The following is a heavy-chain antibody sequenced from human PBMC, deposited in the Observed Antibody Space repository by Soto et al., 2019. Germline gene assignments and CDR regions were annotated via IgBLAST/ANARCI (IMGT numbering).Heavy chain of an antibody. Sequence: ASVKVSCKASGYTFTSYGISWVRQAPGPGLEWMGLISAYNGNTNYAQKLQGRVTMTTDTSTSTAYMELRSLRSDDTAVYYCARDXADGDFFESPPYFDYWGQGTLVTVSS. CDR2: ISAYNGNT. D-gene: IGHD4-17*01. V-gene: IGHV1-18*01. CDR3: ARDXADGDFFESPPYFDY. CDR1: GYTFTSYG. J-gene: IGHJ4*02.